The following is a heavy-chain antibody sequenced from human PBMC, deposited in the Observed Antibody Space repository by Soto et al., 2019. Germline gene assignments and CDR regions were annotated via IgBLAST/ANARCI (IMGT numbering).Heavy chain of an antibody. Sequence: GGSLRLSCAASGFSFSRYGMEWVRLAPGKGLEWVAATTYDGGIKHYVDSVKGRFTISRDNSKNTLYLQMNSLRVEDTATYYCAGSLENPYFCYGLTVSGRGTTVIVS. V-gene: IGHV3-30*03. J-gene: IGHJ6*02. CDR1: GFSFSRYG. D-gene: IGHD2-2*01. CDR3: AGSLENPYFCYGLTV. CDR2: TTYDGGIK.